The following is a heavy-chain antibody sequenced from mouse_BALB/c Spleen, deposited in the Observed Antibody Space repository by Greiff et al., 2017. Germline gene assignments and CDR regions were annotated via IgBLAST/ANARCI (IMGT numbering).Heavy chain of an antibody. J-gene: IGHJ4*01. Sequence: EVKVVESGGGLVQPGGSLNLSCAASGFTFSSYTMSWVRQTPEKRLEWVAYISNGGGTTYYPDTVTGRFTISRDNATNTLYLKMSSLKSEDTAMYYCEGRGYGNGAMDYWGQGTSVTVSS. CDR3: EGRGYGNGAMDY. V-gene: IGHV5-12-2*01. CDR2: ISNGGGTT. D-gene: IGHD2-10*02. CDR1: GFTFSSYT.